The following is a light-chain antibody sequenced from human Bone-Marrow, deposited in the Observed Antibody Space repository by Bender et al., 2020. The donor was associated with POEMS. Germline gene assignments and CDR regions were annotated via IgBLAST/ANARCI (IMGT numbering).Light chain of an antibody. V-gene: IGLV2-8*01. CDR1: SSDVGGYNY. CDR3: GTWDSGLSAVV. Sequence: QSALTQPASVSGSPGQSVTISCTGTSSDVGGYNYVSWYQQHPGKAPKLLIYGVSERPSGVPDRFSGSKSGTSATLGITELRTGDEADYYCGTWDSGLSAVVFGGGTKLTVL. J-gene: IGLJ2*01. CDR2: GVS.